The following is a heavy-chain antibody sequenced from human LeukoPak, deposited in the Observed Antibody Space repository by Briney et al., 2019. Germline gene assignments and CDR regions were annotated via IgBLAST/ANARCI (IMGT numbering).Heavy chain of an antibody. D-gene: IGHD4-23*01. CDR2: INSDGSST. CDR3: SSGNSHAFDI. V-gene: IGHV3-74*01. Sequence: XRQAPXXXLVWVSRINSDGSSTSYADSVKGRFTISRDNAKNTLYLQMNNLRAEDTAVYYCSSGNSHAFDIWGQGTMVTVSS. J-gene: IGHJ3*02.